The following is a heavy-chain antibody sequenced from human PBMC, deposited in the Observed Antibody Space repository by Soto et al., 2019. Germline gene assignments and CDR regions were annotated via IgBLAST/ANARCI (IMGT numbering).Heavy chain of an antibody. CDR1: GFNFNKYA. D-gene: IGHD6-19*01. CDR3: AKADGEQWLLPHLEN. J-gene: IGHJ4*02. V-gene: IGHV3-23*01. Sequence: EVQLLESGGDLVRPGESLRLSCAASGFNFNKYAMSWVRQAPGEGLEWVSGISCCGGTASYADYVKGRFTIARDDSKNTLFLHMNSLRVEDTAEYYCAKADGEQWLLPHLENWGRGTLVTVS. CDR2: ISCCGGTA.